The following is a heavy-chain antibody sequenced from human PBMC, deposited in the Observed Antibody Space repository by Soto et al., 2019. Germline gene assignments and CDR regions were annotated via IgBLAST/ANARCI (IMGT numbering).Heavy chain of an antibody. CDR1: GFSLTTTGVG. CDR2: IYWDDDK. V-gene: IGHV2-5*02. Sequence: QITLKESGPTLVTPTQTLTLTCTFSGFSLTTTGVGVGWIRQPPGKALEWLAVIYWDDDKRYSPSLTSRVTISKDTSKNQVVLTMTNMDPVDTDTYFCAHRLEGYVSGWSQVCFDYWGQGALVTVSS. D-gene: IGHD6-19*01. CDR3: AHRLEGYVSGWSQVCFDY. J-gene: IGHJ4*02.